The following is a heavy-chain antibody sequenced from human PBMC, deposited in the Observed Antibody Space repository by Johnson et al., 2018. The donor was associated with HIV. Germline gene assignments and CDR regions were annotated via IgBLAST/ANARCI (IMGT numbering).Heavy chain of an antibody. CDR3: ARDGSGTPKAFDI. CDR2: IWYDGSNK. Sequence: QVQLVESGGGVVQPGRSLRLSCAASGFTFSSYGMPWVRQAPGKGLEWVAGIWYDGSNKYYADSVEDRFTPSRDNSTNMLYLQMNSRRVADTAVYYCARDGSGTPKAFDIWGQGTMVTVSS. V-gene: IGHV3-33*01. D-gene: IGHD3-10*01. J-gene: IGHJ3*02. CDR1: GFTFSSYG.